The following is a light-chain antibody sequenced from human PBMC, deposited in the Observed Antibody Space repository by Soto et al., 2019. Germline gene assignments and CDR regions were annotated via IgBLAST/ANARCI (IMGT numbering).Light chain of an antibody. CDR3: QQYGSSPLT. CDR2: GAS. V-gene: IGKV3-20*01. Sequence: IVLAQSPGTLSLFPGERATLSCSPVQIVSSGYLAWYQQKPGQAPRLLIYGASSRATGITDRFSGSGSGTDFTLTISRLEPEDFAVYYCQQYGSSPLTVGGGTKVDIK. J-gene: IGKJ4*01. CDR1: QIVSSGY.